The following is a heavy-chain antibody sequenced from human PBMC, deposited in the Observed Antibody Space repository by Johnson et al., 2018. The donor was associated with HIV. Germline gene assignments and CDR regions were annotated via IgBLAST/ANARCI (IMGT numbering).Heavy chain of an antibody. J-gene: IGHJ3*02. V-gene: IGHV3-30*04. CDR1: GFTFSSYA. Sequence: QVQLVESGGGVVQPGRSLRLSCAASGFTFSSYAMHWVRQAPGKGLEGVAVISYDGSNTYYADSVKGRFTISRDNSTNTLYLQMNSLRAEDTAVYYCARDRGQQLPYDAFDIWGQGTMVTVSS. D-gene: IGHD6-13*01. CDR3: ARDRGQQLPYDAFDI. CDR2: ISYDGSNT.